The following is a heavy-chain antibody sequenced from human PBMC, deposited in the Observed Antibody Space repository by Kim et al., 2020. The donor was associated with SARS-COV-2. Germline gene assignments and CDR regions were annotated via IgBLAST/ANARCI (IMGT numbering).Heavy chain of an antibody. CDR3: ARGYRGGPYDY. D-gene: IGHD1-26*01. Sequence: SETLSLTCAVYGGSFSGYYWSWIRQPPGKGLEWIGEINHSGSTNYNPSLKSRVTISVDTSKNQFSLKLSSVTAADTAVYYCARGYRGGPYDYWGQGTLVTVSS. CDR2: INHSGST. J-gene: IGHJ4*02. CDR1: GGSFSGYY. V-gene: IGHV4-34*01.